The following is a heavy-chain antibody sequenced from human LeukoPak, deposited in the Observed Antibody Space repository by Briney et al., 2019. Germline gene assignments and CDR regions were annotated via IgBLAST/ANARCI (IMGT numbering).Heavy chain of an antibody. CDR3: ARDTLGIADSLNYYYYMDV. CDR2: ISSGTSYI. D-gene: IGHD6-13*01. V-gene: IGHV3-21*01. CDR1: GFTFSSYS. J-gene: IGHJ6*03. Sequence: GGSLRLSCAASGFTFSSYSMNWVRQAPGKGLEWVSSISSGTSYIYYADSVKGRFTISRDTAKNSLYLQMNSLRAEDTAVYYCARDTLGIADSLNYYYYMDVWGKGTTVTVSS.